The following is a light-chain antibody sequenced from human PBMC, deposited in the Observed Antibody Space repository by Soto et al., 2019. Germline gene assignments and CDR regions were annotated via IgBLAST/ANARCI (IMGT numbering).Light chain of an antibody. Sequence: EIVLTQSPGTLSLSPGERATLSCRASQSVSSSYLAWYQQKPGQAARLLIYGASSRANGLPDSFSGSGSATDFTLTISRLEPEHFAVYYCQQYGSSPPMYTFGQGTKLDIK. CDR1: QSVSSSY. J-gene: IGKJ2*01. CDR2: GAS. CDR3: QQYGSSPPMYT. V-gene: IGKV3-20*01.